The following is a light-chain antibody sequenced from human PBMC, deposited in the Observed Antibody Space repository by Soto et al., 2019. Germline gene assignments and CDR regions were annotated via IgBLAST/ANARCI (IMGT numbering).Light chain of an antibody. CDR2: AAS. CDR3: QQSYSTPFL. J-gene: IGKJ5*01. CDR1: QSISSY. V-gene: IGKV1-39*01. Sequence: DIQMTQSPSSLSASVGDRVTITCRASQSISSYLNWYQQKPGKAPKLLIYAASSVQSGVPSRFSGSGSGTDFTLTISSLQPEDFATYYCQQSYSTPFLFGQGTRLEIK.